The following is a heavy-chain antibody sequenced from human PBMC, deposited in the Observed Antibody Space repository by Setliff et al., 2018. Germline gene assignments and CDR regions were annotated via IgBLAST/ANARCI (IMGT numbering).Heavy chain of an antibody. J-gene: IGHJ5*02. D-gene: IGHD2-15*01. V-gene: IGHV4-34*01. CDR2: INHRGST. CDR1: GDSFSDYY. Sequence: SETLSLTCAVYGDSFSDYYWSWIRQPPGKGLEWIEEINHRGSTNYSPSLRSRVTMSVDTSKKQLSLKLSTVTAADTAVYYCARGAIDVVVVAAIEGWFDPWGQGTLVTVSS. CDR3: ARGAIDVVVVAAIEGWFDP.